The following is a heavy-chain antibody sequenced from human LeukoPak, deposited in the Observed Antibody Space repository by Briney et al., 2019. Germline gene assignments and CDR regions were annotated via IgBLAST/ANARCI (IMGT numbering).Heavy chain of an antibody. D-gene: IGHD5-12*01. Sequence: SETLSLTCAVYGGSFSGYYWSWIRQPPGKGLEWIGEINHSGSTNYNPSLKSRVTISVDTSKNQFSLKLSSVTAADTAVYYCARLGRLTGFDPWGQGTLVTVSS. CDR2: INHSGST. CDR1: GGSFSGYY. J-gene: IGHJ5*02. V-gene: IGHV4-34*01. CDR3: ARLGRLTGFDP.